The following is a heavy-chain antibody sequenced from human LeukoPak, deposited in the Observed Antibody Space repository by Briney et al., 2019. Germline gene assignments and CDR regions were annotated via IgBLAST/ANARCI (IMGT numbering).Heavy chain of an antibody. D-gene: IGHD5-18*01. CDR3: ARGLARTSMVTRGGVRFDY. V-gene: IGHV1-8*02. CDR1: GYIFIGYY. Sequence: ASVKVSCKTSGYIFIGYYMHWVRQAPGQGLEWMGWMNPNSGNTGYAQKFEGRVTMTRNTSISTAYMELSSLRSEDTAVYYCARGLARTSMVTRGGVRFDYWGQGTLVTVSS. J-gene: IGHJ4*02. CDR2: MNPNSGNT.